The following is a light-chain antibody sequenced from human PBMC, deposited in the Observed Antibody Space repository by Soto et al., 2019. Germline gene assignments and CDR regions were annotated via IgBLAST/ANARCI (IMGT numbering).Light chain of an antibody. CDR2: GVT. Sequence: QSALTQPASVSGSTGQSISIPCTGTSSDIGAFNFVSWYQQHPGKAPKVLIYGVTNRPSGVDYRFSGSKSGNTASLIISGLRPEDEADYYCSSFTSASTRIFGTGTKVTVL. CDR3: SSFTSASTRI. CDR1: SSDIGAFNF. J-gene: IGLJ1*01. V-gene: IGLV2-14*03.